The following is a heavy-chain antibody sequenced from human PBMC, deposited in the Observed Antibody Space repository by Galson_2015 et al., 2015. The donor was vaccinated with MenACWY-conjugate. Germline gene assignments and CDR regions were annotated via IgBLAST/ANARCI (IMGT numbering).Heavy chain of an antibody. D-gene: IGHD2-15*01. CDR1: GGSFSGSY. Sequence: SEPLSLTCAVYGGSFSGSYWSWIRQPPGKGLEWLGAINHSGSTNYNPSLKSRVTISVDTSKNQFSLKLSSVTAADTAVYYCARAYCSGGSCSRFAPMGYWGQGTLVTVSS. J-gene: IGHJ4*02. CDR3: ARAYCSGGSCSRFAPMGY. CDR2: INHSGST. V-gene: IGHV4-34*01.